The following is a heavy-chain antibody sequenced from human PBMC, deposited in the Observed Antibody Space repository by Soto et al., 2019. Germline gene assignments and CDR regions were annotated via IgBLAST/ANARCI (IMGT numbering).Heavy chain of an antibody. CDR1: GFSFSTYA. Sequence: EVHLLESGGNLVQPGGSLRLSCAASGFSFSTYALTWVRQVPGKGLEWVSGISASGATTYYADSVKGRFTISRDNSKNTVFLHMTSLRAEDTALYYCAKWTDTVVEAALAGGAFDIWGQGTTVTVSS. D-gene: IGHD2-2*01. J-gene: IGHJ3*02. CDR3: AKWTDTVVEAALAGGAFDI. V-gene: IGHV3-23*01. CDR2: ISASGATT.